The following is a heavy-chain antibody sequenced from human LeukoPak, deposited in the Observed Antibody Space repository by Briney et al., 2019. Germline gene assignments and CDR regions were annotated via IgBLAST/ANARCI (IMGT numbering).Heavy chain of an antibody. CDR3: ARDLGGTTHHVDS. J-gene: IGHJ5*01. Sequence: GGSLSLSCVVSGLTLSRYCMNWVRHAPGGGLEWVSSIASGSNTLNHAASENGRFTASRDNAKNSLCLQMASLRAEDTAVYDCARDLGGTTHHVDSWGHRAPGTVSP. D-gene: IGHD3-16*01. CDR1: GLTLSRYC. CDR2: IASGSNTL. V-gene: IGHV3-21*01.